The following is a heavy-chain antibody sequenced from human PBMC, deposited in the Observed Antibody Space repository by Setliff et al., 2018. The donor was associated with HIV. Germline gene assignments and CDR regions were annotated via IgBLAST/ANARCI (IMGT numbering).Heavy chain of an antibody. D-gene: IGHD2-21*02. CDR3: AREMTYYYAMDV. J-gene: IGHJ6*02. Sequence: CAASGFTFNTYAVHWVRQVPGKGLEWVSGISWNGETKGYADSVKGRFAISRDNAKSSLFLQMNSLRVEDTAVYFCAREMTYYYAMDVWGRGTTVTVSS. CDR2: ISWNGETK. CDR1: GFTFNTYA. V-gene: IGHV3-9*01.